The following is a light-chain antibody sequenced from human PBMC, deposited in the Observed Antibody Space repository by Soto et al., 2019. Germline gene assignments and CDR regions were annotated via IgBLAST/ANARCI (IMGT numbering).Light chain of an antibody. J-gene: IGLJ2*01. CDR1: SSDIGTYNF. Sequence: QSVLTQPASVSGSPGQSITISCTGTSSDIGTYNFVSWYQQHPGQAPKLMIYEVSERPSGISNRFSGSKSGNTASLTISGLQAEDESDYYCYSHAASHVLFGGGTKLTVL. CDR3: YSHAASHVL. CDR2: EVS. V-gene: IGLV2-23*02.